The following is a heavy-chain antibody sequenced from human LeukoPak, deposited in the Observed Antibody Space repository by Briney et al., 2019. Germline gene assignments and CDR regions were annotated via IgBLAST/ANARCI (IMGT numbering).Heavy chain of an antibody. V-gene: IGHV1-69*05. CDR2: IIPIFGTA. CDR3: ARDPSYGSYAFDI. J-gene: IGHJ3*02. CDR1: GGTFSSYA. Sequence: SVKVSCKASGGTFSSYAISWVRQAPGLGLEWMGRIIPIFGTANYAQKFQGRVTITTDESTSTAYMELSSLRSEDTAVYYCARDPSYGSYAFDIWGQGTMVTVSS. D-gene: IGHD3-10*01.